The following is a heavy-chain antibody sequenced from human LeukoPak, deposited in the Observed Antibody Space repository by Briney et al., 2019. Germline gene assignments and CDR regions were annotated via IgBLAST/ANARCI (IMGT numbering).Heavy chain of an antibody. CDR1: GGSISSGGYY. D-gene: IGHD3-3*01. J-gene: IGHJ4*02. CDR3: ARAPIYDFWSGYYLDY. V-gene: IGHV4-31*03. Sequence: PSETLSLTCTVSGGSISSGGYYWSWIRQHPGKGLEWIGYIYYSGRTYYNPSLKSRVTISVDTSKNQFSLKLSSVTAADTAVYYCARAPIYDFWSGYYLDYWGQGTLVTVSS. CDR2: IYYSGRT.